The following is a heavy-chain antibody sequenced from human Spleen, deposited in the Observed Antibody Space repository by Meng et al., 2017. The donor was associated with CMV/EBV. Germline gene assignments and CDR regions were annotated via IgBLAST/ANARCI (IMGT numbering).Heavy chain of an antibody. CDR3: ARIGPTWYSSSWYVDY. CDR2: INHSGST. Sequence: QVQLQRWGAGLLKPSVTLSLTCAVYGGSFSGYYWSWIRQPPGKGLEWIGEINHSGSTNYNPSLKSRVTISVDTSKNQFSLKLSSVTAADTAVYYCARIGPTWYSSSWYVDYWGQGTLVTVSS. D-gene: IGHD6-13*01. CDR1: GGSFSGYY. V-gene: IGHV4-34*01. J-gene: IGHJ4*02.